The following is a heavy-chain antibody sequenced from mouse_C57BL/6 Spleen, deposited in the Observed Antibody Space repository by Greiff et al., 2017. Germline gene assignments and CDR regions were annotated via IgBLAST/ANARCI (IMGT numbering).Heavy chain of an antibody. Sequence: EVHLVESGEGLVKPGGSLKLSCAASGFTFSSYALSWVRQTPEKRLEWVAYISSGGDYIYYADTVKGRFTISRDNARNTLYLQMSSLKSEDTAMYYCTRGAYYSNYAYAMDYWGQGTSVTVSS. V-gene: IGHV5-9-1*02. J-gene: IGHJ4*01. CDR1: GFTFSSYA. D-gene: IGHD2-5*01. CDR2: ISSGGDYI. CDR3: TRGAYYSNYAYAMDY.